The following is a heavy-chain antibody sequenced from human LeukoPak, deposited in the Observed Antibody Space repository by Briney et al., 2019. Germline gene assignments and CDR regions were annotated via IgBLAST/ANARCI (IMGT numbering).Heavy chain of an antibody. CDR3: ARHGVQGVGPVDY. CDR2: IYYTGNT. CDR1: GASISSSYYY. D-gene: IGHD3-10*01. Sequence: SETLSFTCTISGASISSSYYYWGWIRQPPGKGLKWIGSIYYTGNTYYNPSLKSRVTISVDTSKNQFSLKLSSVTAADTAVYYCARHGVQGVGPVDYWGQGTLVTVSS. V-gene: IGHV4-39*01. J-gene: IGHJ4*02.